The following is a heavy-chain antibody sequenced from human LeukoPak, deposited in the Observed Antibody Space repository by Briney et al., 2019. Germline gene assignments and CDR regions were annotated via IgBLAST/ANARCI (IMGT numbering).Heavy chain of an antibody. CDR3: GRDSPPDY. Sequence: GGPLRLSCAASGFTFSSYAMNWVRQAPGKGLEWVSYISSSSSTIYYTDSVKGRFTISRDNAKNSLYLQMNSLRAEDTAVYYCGRDSPPDYWGQGTLVTVSS. V-gene: IGHV3-48*01. CDR1: GFTFSSYA. CDR2: ISSSSSTI. J-gene: IGHJ4*02.